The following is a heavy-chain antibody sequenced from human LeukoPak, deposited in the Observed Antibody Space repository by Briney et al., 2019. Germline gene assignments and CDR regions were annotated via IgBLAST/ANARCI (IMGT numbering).Heavy chain of an antibody. V-gene: IGHV3-33*01. CDR3: ARDRLGYCSGGSCYSLGY. CDR2: IWYDGSNK. D-gene: IGHD2-15*01. J-gene: IGHJ4*02. CDR1: GFTFSSYG. Sequence: GRSLRLSCAASGFTFSSYGMHWVRQAPGKGLEWVAVIWYDGSNKYYADSVKGRFTISRDNSKNTLYLQMNSLRAEDTAVYYCARDRLGYCSGGSCYSLGYWGQGTLVTVSS.